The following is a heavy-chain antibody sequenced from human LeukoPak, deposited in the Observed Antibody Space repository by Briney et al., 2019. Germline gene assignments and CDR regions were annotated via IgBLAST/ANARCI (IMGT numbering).Heavy chain of an antibody. V-gene: IGHV3-48*01. Sequence: GGSLRLSCAASGFTFSSYSMNINWVRQAPGKGLEWVSYISSSSGTIYYADSVKGRFTISRDNAKNSLYLQMNSLRAEDTAVYYCARSSTHAGLGEWGQGTLVTVSS. CDR3: ARSSTHAGLGE. D-gene: IGHD3-10*01. CDR1: GFTFSSYS. J-gene: IGHJ4*02. CDR2: ISSSSGTI.